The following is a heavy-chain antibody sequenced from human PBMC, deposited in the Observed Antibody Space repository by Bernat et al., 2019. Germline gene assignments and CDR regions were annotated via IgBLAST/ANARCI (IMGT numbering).Heavy chain of an antibody. CDR3: ASIVLMVYATDTAFDI. CDR2: ISYDGSNK. Sequence: QVQLVESGGGVVQPGRSLRLSCAASGFTFSSYAMHWVRQAPGKGLGWVAVISYDGSNKYYADSVKGRFTISRDNSKNTLYLQMNSLRAEDTAVYYCASIVLMVYATDTAFDIWGQGTMVTVSS. J-gene: IGHJ3*02. D-gene: IGHD2-8*01. V-gene: IGHV3-30-3*01. CDR1: GFTFSSYA.